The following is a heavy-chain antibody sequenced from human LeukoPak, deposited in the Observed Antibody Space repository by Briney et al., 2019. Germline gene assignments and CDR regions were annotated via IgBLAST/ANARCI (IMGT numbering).Heavy chain of an antibody. CDR1: GGSISSSSYY. V-gene: IGHV4-39*07. D-gene: IGHD2-15*01. J-gene: IGHJ4*02. CDR2: IYYSGST. Sequence: SETLSLTCTVSGGSISSSSYYWGWIRQPPGKGLEWIGSIYYSGSTYYNPSLKSRVTISVDTSKNQFSLKLSSVTAADTAVYYCATTLGYCSGGSCQWGQETLVTVSS. CDR3: ATTLGYCSGGSCQ.